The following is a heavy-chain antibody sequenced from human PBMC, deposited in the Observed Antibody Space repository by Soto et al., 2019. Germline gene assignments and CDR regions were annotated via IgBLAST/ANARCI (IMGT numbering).Heavy chain of an antibody. CDR1: GFTFDDYA. D-gene: IGHD6-19*01. Sequence: PGGSLRLSCAASGFTFDDYAMHWVRQAPGKGLEWVSGISWNSGSIGYADSVKGRFTISRDNAKNSLYLQMNSLRAEDTAVYYGARQHLDVPVASAIDYWGQGTLVTVSS. CDR2: ISWNSGSI. J-gene: IGHJ4*02. V-gene: IGHV3-9*01. CDR3: ARQHLDVPVASAIDY.